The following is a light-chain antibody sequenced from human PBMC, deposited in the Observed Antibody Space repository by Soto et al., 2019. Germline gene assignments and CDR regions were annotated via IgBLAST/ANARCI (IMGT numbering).Light chain of an antibody. Sequence: IVLTQSPGTLSLSPGERATLSCSASQSVSSSYLAWYQQKPGQAPRLLIYGASSRATGIPDRFSGSGSGTDFTLTISTLEPEDFAVYYCHHYGSSLTWTFGQGTKVDIK. CDR3: HHYGSSLTWT. CDR2: GAS. V-gene: IGKV3-20*01. J-gene: IGKJ1*01. CDR1: QSVSSSY.